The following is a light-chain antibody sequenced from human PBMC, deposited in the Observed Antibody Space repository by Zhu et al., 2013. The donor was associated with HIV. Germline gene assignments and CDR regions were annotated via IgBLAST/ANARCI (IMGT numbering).Light chain of an antibody. CDR3: QQYERSPIT. V-gene: IGKV3-20*01. CDR2: GSS. J-gene: IGKJ5*01. CDR1: QSVDNNF. Sequence: EIVLTQSPGTLSLSPGERATLSCRASQSVDNNFLAWYQHKPGQPPRLLITGSSNRATGIPDRFSGSGSGTDFTLTIGGLEPEDFAMYYCQQYERSPITFAQGTRL.